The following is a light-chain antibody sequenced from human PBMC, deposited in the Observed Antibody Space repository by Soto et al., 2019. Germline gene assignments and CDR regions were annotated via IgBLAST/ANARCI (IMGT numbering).Light chain of an antibody. J-gene: IGKJ1*01. Sequence: EIVFTQSPGTLSLSPGERATLSCRASQSISDTLAWYQQKPGQAPRLLIHGASTRATGFPARFSGSGSGTDFTLTISSLQSEDFAVYYCQQYNNWPWTFGQGTKVDI. CDR2: GAS. V-gene: IGKV3-15*01. CDR1: QSISDT. CDR3: QQYNNWPWT.